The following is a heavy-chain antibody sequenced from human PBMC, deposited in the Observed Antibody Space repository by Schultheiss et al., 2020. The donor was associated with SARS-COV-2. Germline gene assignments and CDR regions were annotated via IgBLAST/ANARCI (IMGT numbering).Heavy chain of an antibody. Sequence: SETLSLTCTVSGGSISSYYWSWIRQPPGKGLEWIGYIYYSGSTNYNPSLKSRVTISVDTSKNQFSLKLSSVTAADTAVYYCARGGRGVVVPAAIDRAGKNWFDPWGQGTLVTVSS. D-gene: IGHD2-2*01. CDR3: ARGGRGVVVPAAIDRAGKNWFDP. CDR1: GGSISSYY. CDR2: IYYSGST. J-gene: IGHJ5*02. V-gene: IGHV4-59*12.